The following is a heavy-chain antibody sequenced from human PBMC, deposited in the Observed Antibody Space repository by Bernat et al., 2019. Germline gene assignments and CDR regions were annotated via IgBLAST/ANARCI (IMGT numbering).Heavy chain of an antibody. Sequence: EVQLVESGGGLVQPGGSLRLSCVASGFTFSSYWMSWVRQAPGKGLEWVANIKQDGSEKYYVDSVKGRFTISRDNAKNSLYLQMNSLRAGDTAVYYWARDTAVGGPFDYWGQGTLVTVSS. CDR2: IKQDGSEK. V-gene: IGHV3-7*03. CDR3: ARDTAVGGPFDY. J-gene: IGHJ4*02. CDR1: GFTFSSYW. D-gene: IGHD1-26*01.